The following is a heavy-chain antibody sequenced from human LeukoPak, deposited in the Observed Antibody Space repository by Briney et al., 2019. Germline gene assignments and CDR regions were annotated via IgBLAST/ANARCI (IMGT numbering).Heavy chain of an antibody. J-gene: IGHJ4*02. Sequence: QSSETLSLTCTVSGGSISSGGYYWSWIRQAPGKGLEWGSGISGSGGSTYYADSVKGRFTISRDNSKNTLYLQMNSLRAEDTAVYYCAKESYDSSGLIDYWGQGTLVTVSS. CDR2: ISGSGGST. D-gene: IGHD3-22*01. V-gene: IGHV3-23*01. CDR3: AKESYDSSGLIDY. CDR1: GGSISSGGYY.